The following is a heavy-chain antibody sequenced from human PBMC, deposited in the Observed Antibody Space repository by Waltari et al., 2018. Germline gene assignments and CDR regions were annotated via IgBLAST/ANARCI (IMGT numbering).Heavy chain of an antibody. D-gene: IGHD1-1*01. J-gene: IGHJ3*02. CDR1: GIPFRDSS. CDR3: TRSGTTTVAFDI. CDR2: IRGEANSYAK. Sequence: EVQLVDSGGDLVQPGGSLKLSCAASGIPFRDSSIHWVRQAPGKGLGWVGRIRGEANSYAKAFAESGKGRFTICRDDSKKTAYLQMNTLMSEDTALYYCTRSGTTTVAFDIWGQGTMVTVSS. V-gene: IGHV3-73*01.